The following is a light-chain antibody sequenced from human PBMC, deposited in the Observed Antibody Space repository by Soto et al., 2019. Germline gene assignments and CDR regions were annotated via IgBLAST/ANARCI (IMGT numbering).Light chain of an antibody. CDR2: EAS. V-gene: IGKV1-27*01. CDR3: QKYNSAPS. Sequence: DIQMTQSPSSLSASVVERVTITCRASQGITNFLAWYQQKPGKVPKLLIYEASTLQSGVPSRFSGSGSGTDFTLTISSLQPEDVATYYCQKYNSAPSFGGGTKVDIK. CDR1: QGITNF. J-gene: IGKJ4*01.